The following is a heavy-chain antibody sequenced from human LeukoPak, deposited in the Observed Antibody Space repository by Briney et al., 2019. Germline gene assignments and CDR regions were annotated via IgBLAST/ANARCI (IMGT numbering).Heavy chain of an antibody. CDR3: ASRAGSSSSYYFDY. D-gene: IGHD6-6*01. CDR1: GCTFSSYG. Sequence: GGCLRLSCAASGCTFSSYGMHWVRQAPCKGLEWVAVIWYDGSNKYYADSVKGRFTISRDNSKNTLYLQMNSLRAEDTAVYYCASRAGSSSSYYFDYWGQGTLVTVSS. V-gene: IGHV3-33*01. CDR2: IWYDGSNK. J-gene: IGHJ4*02.